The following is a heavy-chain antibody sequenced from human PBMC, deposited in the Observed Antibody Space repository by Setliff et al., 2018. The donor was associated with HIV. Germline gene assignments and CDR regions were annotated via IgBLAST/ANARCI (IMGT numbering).Heavy chain of an antibody. CDR1: GYTFTSYA. CDR3: ARNSDTAGYFLY. V-gene: IGHV1-69*10. CDR2: IIPIVGVT. Sequence: GASVKVSCKASGYTFTSYAIHWVRQAPGQGLEWMGGIIPIVGVTNYAQKFQVRVTITADKSTNTAYMDLHSLTSEDTAVYYCARNSDTAGYFLYWGQGTPVTVSS. J-gene: IGHJ1*01. D-gene: IGHD6-13*01.